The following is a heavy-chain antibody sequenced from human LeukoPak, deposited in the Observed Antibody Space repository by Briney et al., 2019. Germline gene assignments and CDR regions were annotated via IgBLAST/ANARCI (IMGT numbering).Heavy chain of an antibody. CDR1: GFTFSSYA. Sequence: PGVSLRLSCAASGFTFSSYAMSWVRQAPGKGLEWVSAISGSGGSTYYADSVKGRFTISRDNSKNTLYLQMNSLRAEDTAVYYCAKQGYYGSGSYEFDYWGQGTLVTVSS. V-gene: IGHV3-23*01. CDR2: ISGSGGST. J-gene: IGHJ4*02. CDR3: AKQGYYGSGSYEFDY. D-gene: IGHD3-10*01.